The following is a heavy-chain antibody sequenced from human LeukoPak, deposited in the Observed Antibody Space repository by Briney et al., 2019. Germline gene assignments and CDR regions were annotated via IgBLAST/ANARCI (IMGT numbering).Heavy chain of an antibody. Sequence: PGGSLRLSCAASGFTLSSYWMSWVRQAPGKGLEWVANIKQDGSEKYYVDSVKGRFTISRDNAKNSLYLQMNSLRAEDTAVYYCAREGGDAYFDYWGQGTLVTVSS. CDR2: IKQDGSEK. CDR1: GFTLSSYW. V-gene: IGHV3-7*01. J-gene: IGHJ4*02. CDR3: AREGGDAYFDY. D-gene: IGHD2-21*02.